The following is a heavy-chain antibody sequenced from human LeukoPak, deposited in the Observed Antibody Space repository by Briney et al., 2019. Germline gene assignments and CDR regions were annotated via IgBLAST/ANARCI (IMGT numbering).Heavy chain of an antibody. D-gene: IGHD3-3*01. CDR3: ARDAGYYDFWSGYLRGSSDAFDI. CDR2: MNPNSGNT. Sequence: GASVKVSCKASGYTFTSYDINWVRQATGQGLEWMGWMNPNSGNTGYAQKFQGRVTITRNTSISTAYMELSSLRSEDTAVYYCARDAGYYDFWSGYLRGSSDAFDIWGQGTMVTVSS. CDR1: GYTFTSYD. J-gene: IGHJ3*02. V-gene: IGHV1-8*03.